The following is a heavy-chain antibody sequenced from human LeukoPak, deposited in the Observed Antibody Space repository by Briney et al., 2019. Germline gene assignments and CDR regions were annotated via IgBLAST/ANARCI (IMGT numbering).Heavy chain of an antibody. V-gene: IGHV4-39*07. J-gene: IGHJ4*02. Sequence: SETLSLTCTVSGGSISSSSYYWGWIRQPPGKGLEWIGSIYYSGSTYYNPSLKSRVTISVDTSKNQFSLKLSSVTAADTAVYYCARVWFGFDYWGQGTLVTVSS. CDR1: GGSISSSSYY. D-gene: IGHD3-10*01. CDR3: ARVWFGFDY. CDR2: IYYSGST.